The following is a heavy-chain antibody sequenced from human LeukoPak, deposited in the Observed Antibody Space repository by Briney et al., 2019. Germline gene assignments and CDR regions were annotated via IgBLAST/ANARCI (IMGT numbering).Heavy chain of an antibody. CDR1: GFTFSSYS. Sequence: GGSLRLSCAASGFTFSSYSMNWVRQAPGKGLEWVSSISSSSSYIYYADSVKGRFTISRDNAKNSLYLQMNSLRAKDTAVYYCARDAARDIVLMVYAIPGYYYYYGMDVWGQGTTVTVSS. J-gene: IGHJ6*02. V-gene: IGHV3-21*01. CDR2: ISSSSSYI. D-gene: IGHD2-8*01. CDR3: ARDAARDIVLMVYAIPGYYYYYGMDV.